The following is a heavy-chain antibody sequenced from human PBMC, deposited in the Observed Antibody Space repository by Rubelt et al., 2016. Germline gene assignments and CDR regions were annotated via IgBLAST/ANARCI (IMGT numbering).Heavy chain of an antibody. CDR2: INHSGST. V-gene: IGHV4-34*01. D-gene: IGHD3-10*01. CDR3: ARLDGSGYLGIGY. J-gene: IGHJ4*02. Sequence: QVQLQQWGAGLLKPSETLSLTCAVYGGSFSGYYWSWIRQPPGKGLEWIGEINHSGSTYYNPSLKSRVTISVDTSKNQFSRKLSSGTAADTDVYYCARLDGSGYLGIGYWSQGTLVTVAS. CDR1: GGSFSGYY.